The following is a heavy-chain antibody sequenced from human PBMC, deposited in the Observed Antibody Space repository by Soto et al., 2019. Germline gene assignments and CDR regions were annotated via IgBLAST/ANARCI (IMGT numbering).Heavy chain of an antibody. CDR1: GFTFSNSW. D-gene: IGHD5-18*01. J-gene: IGHJ4*02. CDR3: ATNPSGYSYGFFDY. Sequence: GGSLRLSCAASGFTFSNSWMHWVRQAPGKGLVWVSRIDYDGSSTTYADSVKGRFTISRDNAKNRMYLQMNSLRAEDTAVYYCATNPSGYSYGFFDYWGQGTLVTVSS. V-gene: IGHV3-74*01. CDR2: IDYDGSST.